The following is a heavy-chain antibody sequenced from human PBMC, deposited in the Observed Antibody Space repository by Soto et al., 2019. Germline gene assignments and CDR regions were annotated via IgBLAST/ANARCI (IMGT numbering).Heavy chain of an antibody. Sequence: QVQLVQSGAEVKKPGASVKVSCKASGYTFTSYDINWVRQATGQGLEWMGWMNPNSGNTGYAQKFQGRVTMTRNTSISTAYMEVSSLRSEDTAVYYCARGQGYYGSGSYWFDPWGQGTLVTVSS. CDR1: GYTFTSYD. J-gene: IGHJ5*02. V-gene: IGHV1-8*01. CDR2: MNPNSGNT. CDR3: ARGQGYYGSGSYWFDP. D-gene: IGHD3-10*01.